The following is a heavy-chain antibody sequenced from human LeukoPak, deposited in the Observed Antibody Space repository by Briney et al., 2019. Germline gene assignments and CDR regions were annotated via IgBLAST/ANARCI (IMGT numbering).Heavy chain of an antibody. J-gene: IGHJ4*02. D-gene: IGHD4-11*01. V-gene: IGHV4-34*01. CDR3: ARRREVTLDY. CDR1: GGSISSYY. CDR2: INHSGST. Sequence: PSETLSLTCTVSGGSISSYYWSWIRQPPGKGLEWIGEINHSGSTNYNPSLKSRVTISVDTSKNQFSLKLSSVTAADTAVYYCARRREVTLDYWGQGTLVTVSS.